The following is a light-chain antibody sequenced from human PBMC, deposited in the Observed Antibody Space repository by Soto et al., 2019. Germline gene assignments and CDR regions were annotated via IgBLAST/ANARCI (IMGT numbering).Light chain of an antibody. Sequence: DIVMTQTPLFSPVTLGQPASISCRSSQSLVHSDGNTYLSWLQQSPGQTPRLLIYKISNRYFGVPDTCSREATATDLAVGKSRVDAEDICIYYCMQVTHFPYTFGQGSKLEIK. J-gene: IGKJ2*01. CDR3: MQVTHFPYT. V-gene: IGKV2-24*01. CDR1: QSLVHSDGNTY. CDR2: KIS.